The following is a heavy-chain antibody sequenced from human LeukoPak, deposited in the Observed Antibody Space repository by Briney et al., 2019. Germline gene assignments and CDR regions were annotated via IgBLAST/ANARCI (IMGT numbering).Heavy chain of an antibody. V-gene: IGHV4-59*01. CDR1: GGSISSYY. D-gene: IGHD6-13*01. Sequence: SGTLSLTCTVSGGSISSYYWSWIRQPPGKGLEWIGYIYYSGSTNYNPSLKSRVTISVDTSKNQFSLKLSSVTAADTAVYYCARGFRYSSSWYREYYFDYWGQGTLVTVSS. CDR3: ARGFRYSSSWYREYYFDY. J-gene: IGHJ4*02. CDR2: IYYSGST.